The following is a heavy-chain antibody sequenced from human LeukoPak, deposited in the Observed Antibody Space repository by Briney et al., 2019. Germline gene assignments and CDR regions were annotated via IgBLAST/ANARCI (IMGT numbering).Heavy chain of an antibody. J-gene: IGHJ4*02. V-gene: IGHV4-39*01. Sequence: PSETLSLTCTVSGGSISSSSYYWGWIRQPPGKGLEWIGSIYYSGSIYYNPSLKSRVTISVDTSKNQFSLKLSSVTAADTAVYYCATVAVIRGVTYFDYWGQGTLVTVSS. CDR1: GGSISSSSYY. CDR2: IYYSGSI. CDR3: ATVAVIRGVTYFDY. D-gene: IGHD3-10*01.